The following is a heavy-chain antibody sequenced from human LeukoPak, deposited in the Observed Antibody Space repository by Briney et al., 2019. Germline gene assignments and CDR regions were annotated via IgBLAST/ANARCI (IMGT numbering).Heavy chain of an antibody. J-gene: IGHJ4*02. CDR2: IYYSGGT. CDR3: ARSVLSGYFDY. D-gene: IGHD5/OR15-5a*01. Sequence: SETLSLTCTVSGGSISSGGYYWSWIRQHPGKGLEWIGYIYYSGGTYYNPSLKSRVTISVDTSKNQFSLKLSSVTAADTAVYYCARSVLSGYFDYWGQGTLVTVSS. CDR1: GGSISSGGYY. V-gene: IGHV4-31*03.